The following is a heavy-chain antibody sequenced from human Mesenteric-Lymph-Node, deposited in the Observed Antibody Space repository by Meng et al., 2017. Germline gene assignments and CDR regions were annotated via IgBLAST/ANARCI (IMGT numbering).Heavy chain of an antibody. J-gene: IGHJ4*02. V-gene: IGHV1-69*06. Sequence: SVTVSCNASGVTFSSYAISWVRQAPGQGLEWMGGIIPIFGTANYAQKFQGRVPITADKPTSTAYMELSSLRSEDTAVYYCASLDGAHYYFDDWGQGTLVTVSS. CDR1: GVTFSSYA. D-gene: IGHD4-17*01. CDR3: ASLDGAHYYFDD. CDR2: IIPIFGTA.